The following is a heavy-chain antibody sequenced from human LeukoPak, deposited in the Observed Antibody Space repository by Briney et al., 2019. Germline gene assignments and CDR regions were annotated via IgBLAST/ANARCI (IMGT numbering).Heavy chain of an antibody. D-gene: IGHD3-9*01. J-gene: IGHJ4*02. CDR3: ARDRVLRYSL. CDR2: INSDGSST. V-gene: IGHV3-74*01. CDR1: GFTFSSYW. Sequence: GGSLRLSWAASGFTFSSYWMHWVRQAPAKGPVWVSRINSDGSSTSYADSVKGRFTISRDNAKNTLYLQMNSLRAEDTAVYYCARDRVLRYSLWGQGTLVTVSS.